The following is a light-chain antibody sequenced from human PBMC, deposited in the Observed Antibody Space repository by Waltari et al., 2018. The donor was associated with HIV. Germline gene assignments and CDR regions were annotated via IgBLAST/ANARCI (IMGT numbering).Light chain of an antibody. Sequence: QTVVTQESSFSVSPGGTVTLTCALTSGSVSASSYPSWYQQTPGQAPRTLIYNTRTRSSGLPDRFSGSILGNQADLTITGAQAEDGSDYYCVLYVGGGVCVFGGGTKLTVL. V-gene: IGLV8-61*01. CDR3: VLYVGGGVCV. CDR1: SGSVSASSY. J-gene: IGLJ2*01. CDR2: NTR.